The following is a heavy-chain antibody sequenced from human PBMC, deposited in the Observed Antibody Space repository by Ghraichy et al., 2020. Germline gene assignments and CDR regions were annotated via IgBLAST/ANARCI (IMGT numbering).Heavy chain of an antibody. CDR1: GFTFSSYS. CDR2: ISSSSSYI. Sequence: GGSLRLSCAASGFTFSSYSMNWVRQAPGKGLEWVSSISSSSSYIYYADSVKGRFTISRDNAKNSLYLQMNSLRAEDTAVYYCARALGDFWSGSRIYYFDYWGQGTLVTVSS. J-gene: IGHJ4*02. V-gene: IGHV3-21*01. CDR3: ARALGDFWSGSRIYYFDY. D-gene: IGHD3-3*01.